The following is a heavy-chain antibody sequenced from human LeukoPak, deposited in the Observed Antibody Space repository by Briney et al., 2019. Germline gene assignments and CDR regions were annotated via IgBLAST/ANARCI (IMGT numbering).Heavy chain of an antibody. V-gene: IGHV4-34*01. CDR2: INHSGST. J-gene: IGHJ4*02. Sequence: SETLSLTCAVYGGSSSGYYWSWIRQPPGKGPEWIGEINHSGSTNYNPSLKSRVAISVDTSKNQFSLKLSSVTAADTAVYYCATRYHDYGDQIFDYWGQGTLVTVSS. CDR3: ATRYHDYGDQIFDY. CDR1: GGSSSGYY. D-gene: IGHD4-17*01.